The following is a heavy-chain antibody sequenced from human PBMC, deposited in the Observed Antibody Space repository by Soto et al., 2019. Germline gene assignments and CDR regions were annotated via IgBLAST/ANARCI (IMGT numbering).Heavy chain of an antibody. J-gene: IGHJ4*02. D-gene: IGHD3-3*01. CDR3: ARGGVSTRTFDY. CDR1: GFNFAGYW. CDR2: IYPSDSNT. Sequence: GGSLKISCKGSGFNFAGYWIALVRQMPGKGLELMRIIYPSDSNTRYRPSFQGQVTISADKSISSAYLQWSSLRASDTAMYYCARGGVSTRTFDYWGQGTPVTVSS. V-gene: IGHV5-51*01.